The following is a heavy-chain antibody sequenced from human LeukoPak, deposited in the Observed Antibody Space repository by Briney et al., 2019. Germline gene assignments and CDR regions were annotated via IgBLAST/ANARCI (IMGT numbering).Heavy chain of an antibody. J-gene: IGHJ4*02. Sequence: GGSLTLSFSASGFNLRNFSMTWVRQAPGKGPEWVSSIIVSCATYYAACVTGRFTISRDSFSGMLVLQMDSLRVEDTGVYFWAKGSVGTADFASWGQGALVTVSS. CDR1: GFNLRNFS. V-gene: IGHV3-23*01. CDR2: IIVSCAT. CDR3: AKGSVGTADFAS.